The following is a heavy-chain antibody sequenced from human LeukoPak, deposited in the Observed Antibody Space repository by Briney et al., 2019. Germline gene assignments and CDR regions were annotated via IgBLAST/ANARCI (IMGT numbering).Heavy chain of an antibody. J-gene: IGHJ4*02. CDR2: IYYSGGT. CDR3: ARGGQWLVTRFEY. Sequence: SQTLSLTCTVSGGSISSYYCSWSRQPPGKGLEWIGYIYYSGGTNYNPSLKSRVTISVDTSKNQFSLKLSSVTAADTAVYYCARGGQWLVTRFEYWGQGTLVTVSS. V-gene: IGHV4-59*01. D-gene: IGHD6-19*01. CDR1: GGSISSYY.